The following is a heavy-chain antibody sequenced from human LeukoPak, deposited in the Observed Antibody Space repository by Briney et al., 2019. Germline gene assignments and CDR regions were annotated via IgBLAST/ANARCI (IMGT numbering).Heavy chain of an antibody. V-gene: IGHV4-34*01. J-gene: IGHJ3*02. CDR2: INHSGST. Sequence: PSETLSLTCAVYGGSFSGYYWSWIRQPPGKGLEWIGEINHSGSTNYNPSLKSRVTISVDTSKNQFSLKLSSVTAADTAVYYCARAGSGSYYSPPHAFDIWGQGTMVTVSS. CDR3: ARAGSGSYYSPPHAFDI. CDR1: GGSFSGYY. D-gene: IGHD1-26*01.